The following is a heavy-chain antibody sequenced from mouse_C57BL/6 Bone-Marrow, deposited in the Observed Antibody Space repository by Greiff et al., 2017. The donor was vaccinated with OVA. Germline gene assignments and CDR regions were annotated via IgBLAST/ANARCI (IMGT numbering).Heavy chain of an antibody. CDR3: ARHGNYYGSSYDWYFDV. V-gene: IGHV2-6-1*01. CDR2: IWSDGST. J-gene: IGHJ1*03. Sequence: VMLVESGPGLVAPSQSLSITCTVSGFSLTSYGVHWVRQPPGKGLEWLVVIWSDGSTTYNSALKSRLSISKDNSKSQVFLKMNSLQTDDTAMYYCARHGNYYGSSYDWYFDVWGTGTTVTVSS. CDR1: GFSLTSYG. D-gene: IGHD1-1*01.